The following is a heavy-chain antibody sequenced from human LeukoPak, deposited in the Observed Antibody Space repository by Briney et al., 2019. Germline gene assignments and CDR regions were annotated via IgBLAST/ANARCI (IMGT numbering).Heavy chain of an antibody. D-gene: IGHD6-19*01. CDR1: GGSIDSSSYY. J-gene: IGHJ6*02. CDR2: IYYTGNT. Sequence: SETLSLTCTVSGGSIDSSSYYWGWIRQPPGKGLEWIGSIYYTGNTYYKPSLESRVTISVDTSKNQFSLKLSSVTAADTAVYYCARGGVSSGWAYYYYYYAMGVWGQGTTVTVSS. CDR3: ARGGVSSGWAYYYYYYAMGV. V-gene: IGHV4-39*01.